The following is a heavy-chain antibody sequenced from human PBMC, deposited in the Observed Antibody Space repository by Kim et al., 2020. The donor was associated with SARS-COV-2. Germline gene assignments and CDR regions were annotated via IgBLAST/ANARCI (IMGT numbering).Heavy chain of an antibody. CDR2: VTWNSGII. CDR3: AKSKRRGGYDSISYF. CDR1: GFYFANYD. J-gene: IGHJ2*01. D-gene: IGHD3-22*01. V-gene: IGHV3-9*01. Sequence: GGSLRLSCATSGFYFANYDMHWVRQVPGKGLEWVSGVTWNSGIIEYVDSVKGRFSVSRDDAKKSLYLQMDSLRVEDTAVYFCAKSKRRGGYDSISYF.